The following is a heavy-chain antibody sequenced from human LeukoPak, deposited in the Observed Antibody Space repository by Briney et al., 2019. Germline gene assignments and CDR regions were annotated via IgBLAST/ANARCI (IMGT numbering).Heavy chain of an antibody. Sequence: SETLSLTCAVYGGSFSGHFWNWIRQPPGKGLEWIGEINHSGSTNYNPSLKSRVTVSVDTSRNQFSLKLSSVTAADTAVYYCARQTYYYDLGDWGQGTLVTVSS. D-gene: IGHD3-22*01. V-gene: IGHV4-34*01. CDR1: GGSFSGHF. CDR3: ARQTYYYDLGD. J-gene: IGHJ4*02. CDR2: INHSGST.